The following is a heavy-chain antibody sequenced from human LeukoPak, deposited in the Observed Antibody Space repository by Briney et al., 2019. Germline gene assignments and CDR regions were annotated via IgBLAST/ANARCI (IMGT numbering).Heavy chain of an antibody. V-gene: IGHV3-23*01. Sequence: GGSLRLSCAASGFTFSNYAMSWVRQAPGKGLEWVSAISGSGSTSYYVDSVKGRFTISRDTSRNTLYLQMNSLRAEDTAVYYCARVGMVAAGAFDIWGQGTMVTVSS. CDR3: ARVGMVAAGAFDI. D-gene: IGHD2-15*01. J-gene: IGHJ3*02. CDR2: ISGSGSTS. CDR1: GFTFSNYA.